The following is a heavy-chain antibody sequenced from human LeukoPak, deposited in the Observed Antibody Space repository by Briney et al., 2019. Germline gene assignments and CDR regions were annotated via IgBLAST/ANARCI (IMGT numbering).Heavy chain of an antibody. V-gene: IGHV3-30*04. D-gene: IGHD1-1*01. CDR3: ARDWKLDY. J-gene: IGHJ4*02. CDR1: GFTFSSYA. CDR2: ISYDGSNK. Sequence: GGSLRLSCAASGFTFSSYAMHWVRQAPGKGLEWVAVISYDGSNKYYAGSVKGRFTISRDNSKNTLYLQMNSLRAEDTAVYYCARDWKLDYWGQGTLVTVSS.